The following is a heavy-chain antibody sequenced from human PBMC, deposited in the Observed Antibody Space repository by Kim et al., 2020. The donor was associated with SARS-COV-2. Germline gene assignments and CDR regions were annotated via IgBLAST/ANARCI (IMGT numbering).Heavy chain of an antibody. CDR2: INPNSGGT. Sequence: ASVKVSCKASGYTFTGYYMHWVRQAPGQGLEWMGWINPNSGGTNYAQKFQGRVTMTRDTSISTAYMELSRLRSDDTAVYYCARGPVFSSSLFDPWGQGTLVTVSS. D-gene: IGHD6-13*01. CDR1: GYTFTGYY. V-gene: IGHV1-2*02. J-gene: IGHJ5*02. CDR3: ARGPVFSSSLFDP.